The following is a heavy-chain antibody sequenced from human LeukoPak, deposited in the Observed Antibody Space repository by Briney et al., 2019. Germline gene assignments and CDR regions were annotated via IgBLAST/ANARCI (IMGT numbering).Heavy chain of an antibody. CDR2: IYHSGNT. V-gene: IGHV4-4*02. Sequence: SETLSLTCAVSGGSISSSNWWSWVRQPPGKGLEWIGEIYHSGNTNYNPPLKSRVTISVDTSKNQFSLKLTSVTAADTAVYYCARHYRGLLDYFDYWGQGTLVTVSS. CDR1: GGSISSSNW. J-gene: IGHJ4*02. D-gene: IGHD4/OR15-4a*01. CDR3: ARHYRGLLDYFDY.